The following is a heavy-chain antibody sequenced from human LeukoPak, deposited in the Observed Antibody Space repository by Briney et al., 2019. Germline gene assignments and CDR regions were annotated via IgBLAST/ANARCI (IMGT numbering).Heavy chain of an antibody. CDR3: TTDPSYSNYPFDY. Sequence: PGGSLRLSCAASGFTFSNAWISWVRQAPGKGLEWVGRIKSKTDGGTTDYAAPVKGRFTISRDDSQNTLYLQMNSLKTEDTAVYYCTTDPSYSNYPFDYWGQGTLVTVSS. D-gene: IGHD4-11*01. V-gene: IGHV3-15*01. J-gene: IGHJ4*02. CDR2: IKSKTDGGTT. CDR1: GFTFSNAW.